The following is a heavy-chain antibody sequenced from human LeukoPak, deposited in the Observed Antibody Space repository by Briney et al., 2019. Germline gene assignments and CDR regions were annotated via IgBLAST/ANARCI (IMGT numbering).Heavy chain of an antibody. Sequence: GGSLRLSCAASGFTFSSYTMHWVRQAPGKGLEYVSAISSNGGSTYYANSVKGRFTISRDNSKNTLYLQMGSLRAEDMAVYYCARVRYCSGGSCYSDWYFDLWGRGTLVTVSS. V-gene: IGHV3-64*01. D-gene: IGHD2-15*01. CDR2: ISSNGGST. CDR1: GFTFSSYT. J-gene: IGHJ2*01. CDR3: ARVRYCSGGSCYSDWYFDL.